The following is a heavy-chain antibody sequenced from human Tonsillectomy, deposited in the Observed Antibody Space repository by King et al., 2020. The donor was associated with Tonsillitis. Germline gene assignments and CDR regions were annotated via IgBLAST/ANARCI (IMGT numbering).Heavy chain of an antibody. CDR1: GFTFGDYG. CDR2: INWNGGST. D-gene: IGHD3-22*01. Sequence: VQLVESGGGVVRPGGSLRLSCAASGFTFGDYGMSWVRQAPGKGLEWVSGINWNGGSTGYADSVKGRFTISRDNAKNSLYLQMNSLRAEDTALYYCARRDSSCCYWNGDLSVAGNGIDYWGQGTLVTVSS. V-gene: IGHV3-20*04. CDR3: ARRDSSCCYWNGDLSVAGNGIDY. J-gene: IGHJ4*02.